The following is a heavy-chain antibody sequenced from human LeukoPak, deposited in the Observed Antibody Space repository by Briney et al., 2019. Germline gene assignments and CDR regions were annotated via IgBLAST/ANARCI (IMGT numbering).Heavy chain of an antibody. V-gene: IGHV3-66*01. CDR3: ARDGDPDYYYGMDV. J-gene: IGHJ6*02. Sequence: GGSLRLSCAASGFTVSSNYMSWVRQAPGKGLEWVSVIYSGGSTYYADSVKGRFTISRDNSKNTLYLQMNSLRAEDTAVYYCARDGDPDYYYGMDVWGQGTTVTVSS. D-gene: IGHD7-27*01. CDR2: IYSGGST. CDR1: GFTVSSNY.